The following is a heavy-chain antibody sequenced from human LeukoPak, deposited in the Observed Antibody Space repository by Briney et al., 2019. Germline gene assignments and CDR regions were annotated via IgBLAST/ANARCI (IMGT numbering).Heavy chain of an antibody. D-gene: IGHD3-10*01. V-gene: IGHV4-34*01. CDR1: GGSFSGYY. J-gene: IGHJ4*02. CDR3: ARVGVYYYGSGSYRAPFDY. Sequence: SETLSLTCAVYGGSFSGYYWSWIRQPPGKGLEWIGEINHSGSTNYNPSLKSRVTISVDTSKNQFSLKLSSVTAADTAVYYCARVGVYYYGSGSYRAPFDYWGQGTLVTVSS. CDR2: INHSGST.